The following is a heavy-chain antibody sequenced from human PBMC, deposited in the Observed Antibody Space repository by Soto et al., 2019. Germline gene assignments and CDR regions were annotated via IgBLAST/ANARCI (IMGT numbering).Heavy chain of an antibody. CDR2: IDHSGSS. J-gene: IGHJ6*03. CDR3: ARGQGVPIDVPADYFWRLGRYCDKDV. V-gene: IGHV4-34*01. Sequence: QVQLQQGGAGLLKPSDTLSLTCGVYGGSFSGYYWNWIRQPPGKGLEWIGEIDHSGSSNFNPFLKRRDTLTVNTSKNQYSLKRNSMTAADTAVYFCARGQGVPIDVPADYFWRLGRYCDKDVWGKGTPVTVSS. D-gene: IGHD3-3*01. CDR1: GGSFSGYY.